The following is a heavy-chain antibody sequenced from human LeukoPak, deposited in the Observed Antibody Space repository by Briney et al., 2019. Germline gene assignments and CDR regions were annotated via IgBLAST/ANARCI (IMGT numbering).Heavy chain of an antibody. CDR2: IKYDGSNT. J-gene: IGHJ5*02. V-gene: IGHV3-30*02. Sequence: GGSLRLSCAASGFTFSTYGMHWVRQAPGKGLDWVAFIKYDGSNTYYGDSVQGRFTISRDNSKNTLYLQMNSLRPEDTAVYYCAKDEMIMVMFGGIGSWGQGTLVTVSS. D-gene: IGHD3-16*01. CDR1: GFTFSTYG. CDR3: AKDEMIMVMFGGIGS.